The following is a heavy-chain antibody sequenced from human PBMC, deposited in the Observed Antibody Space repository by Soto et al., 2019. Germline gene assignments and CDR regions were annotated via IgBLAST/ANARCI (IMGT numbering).Heavy chain of an antibody. CDR2: ISYDGSNK. CDR3: ARVPDIAVGFGY. Sequence: PGGSLRLSCAASGFTFSSYAMHWVRQAPGKGLEWVAVISYDGSNKYYADSVKGRFTISRDNSKNTLYLQMNSLRAEDTAVYYCARVPDIAVGFGYWGQGTLVTVSS. J-gene: IGHJ4*02. CDR1: GFTFSSYA. V-gene: IGHV3-30-3*01. D-gene: IGHD6-19*01.